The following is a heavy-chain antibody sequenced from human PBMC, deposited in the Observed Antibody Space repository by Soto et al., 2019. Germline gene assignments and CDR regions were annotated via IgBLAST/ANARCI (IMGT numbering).Heavy chain of an antibody. D-gene: IGHD3-9*01. J-gene: IGHJ5*02. Sequence: QVQLVQSGAEVKKPGSSVNVSCKASGGTFSSYAISWVRQAPGQGLEWMGGIIPIFGTANYAQKFQGRVTITADESTSTAYMELSSLRSEDTAVYYCARYDILTGYNWFDPWGQGTLVTVSS. CDR3: ARYDILTGYNWFDP. V-gene: IGHV1-69*12. CDR2: IIPIFGTA. CDR1: GGTFSSYA.